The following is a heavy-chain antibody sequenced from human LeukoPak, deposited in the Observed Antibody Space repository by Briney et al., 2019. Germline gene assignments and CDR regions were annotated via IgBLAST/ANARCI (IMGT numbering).Heavy chain of an antibody. CDR3: AKTLGYSIKWPHY. CDR1: GFTFSTYG. D-gene: IGHD5-12*01. Sequence: GSLRLSCAASGFTFSTYGMHWVRQAPGKGLEWVAFISFDGSNKYYGDSVQGRFTISRDNSKNTLYLQMRSLRTDDTAVYYCAKTLGYSIKWPHYWGQGALVTVSS. CDR2: ISFDGSNK. V-gene: IGHV3-30*02. J-gene: IGHJ4*02.